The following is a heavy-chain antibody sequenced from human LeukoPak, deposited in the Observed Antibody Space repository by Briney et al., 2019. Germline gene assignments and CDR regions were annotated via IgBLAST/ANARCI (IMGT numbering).Heavy chain of an antibody. CDR3: ARSLPTSVFDP. J-gene: IGHJ5*02. CDR2: TYYRSKWYN. CDR1: GDSVSSNSAA. V-gene: IGHV6-1*01. Sequence: SQTLSLTCAISGDSVSSNSAAWNWIRQSPSSGLEWLGRTYYRSKWYNDYAISVKSRITINPDTSKNQFSLHLNSVTPEDTAVYYCARSLPTSVFDPWGQGTLVTVSS.